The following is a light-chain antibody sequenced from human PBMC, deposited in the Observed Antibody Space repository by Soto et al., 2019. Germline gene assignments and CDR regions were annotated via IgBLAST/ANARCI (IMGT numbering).Light chain of an antibody. CDR3: QQYDNWPPLT. Sequence: EIVMTQSPATLSVSPGERATLSCRASQSIKNNFAWYQQKPGQSPRLLIYGASTSATGIPARFSGSGSGTEFSLTISSLQSEDFAVYYCQQYDNWPPLTFGGGTKVEIK. CDR2: GAS. CDR1: QSIKNN. J-gene: IGKJ4*01. V-gene: IGKV3-15*01.